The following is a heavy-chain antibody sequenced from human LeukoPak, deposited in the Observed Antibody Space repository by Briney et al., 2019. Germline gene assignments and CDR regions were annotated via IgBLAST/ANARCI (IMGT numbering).Heavy chain of an antibody. V-gene: IGHV3-48*03. Sequence: PGGSLRLSCAASGSTFSSYEMNWVRQAPGKGLEWVSYISSSGSTIYYADSVKGRFTISRDNAKNSLYLQMNSLRAEDTAVYYCARDHYGYCSSTSCYTKSYGMDVWGQGTTVTVSS. CDR3: ARDHYGYCSSTSCYTKSYGMDV. CDR1: GSTFSSYE. D-gene: IGHD2-2*02. CDR2: ISSSGSTI. J-gene: IGHJ6*02.